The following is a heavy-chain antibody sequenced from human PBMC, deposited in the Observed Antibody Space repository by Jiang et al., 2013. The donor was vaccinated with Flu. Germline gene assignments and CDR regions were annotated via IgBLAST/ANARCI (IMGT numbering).Heavy chain of an antibody. J-gene: IGHJ4*02. CDR2: IDWDDDK. Sequence: KPTQTLTLTCTFSGFSLSTSGMCVSWIRQPPGKALEWLALIDWDDDKYYSTSLKTRLTISKDTSKNQVVLTMTNMDPVDTATYYCARAYYGSGSRHFDYWGQGTLVTVSS. D-gene: IGHD3-10*01. CDR1: GFSLSTSGMC. V-gene: IGHV2-70*01. CDR3: ARAYYGSGSRHFDY.